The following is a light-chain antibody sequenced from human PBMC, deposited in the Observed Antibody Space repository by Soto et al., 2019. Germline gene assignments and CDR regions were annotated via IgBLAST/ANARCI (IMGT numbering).Light chain of an antibody. J-gene: IGKJ4*01. CDR2: AAS. V-gene: IGKV1-39*01. Sequence: DIQMTPSPSSLSASVVDRVTITCRASQSISSYLNWYQQKPGKAPKLLIYAASSLQSGVPSRFSGSGSGTDFTLTISSLQPEDFATYYCQQSYSTPELTFGGGTKVDIK. CDR1: QSISSY. CDR3: QQSYSTPELT.